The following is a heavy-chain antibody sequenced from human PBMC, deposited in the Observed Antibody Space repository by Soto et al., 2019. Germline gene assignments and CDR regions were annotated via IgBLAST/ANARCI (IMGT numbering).Heavy chain of an antibody. Sequence: QVQVVESGGGVVQPGKSLRLSCAASGFTFSSFGMHWVRQAPGKGLEWVAVITYDGTYKYYGDSVKGRFTISRDNSKDTLYLQMDSLRGEDTALYYCARGVVGAAHPIDFWGQETLVTVSS. CDR2: ITYDGTYK. D-gene: IGHD1-26*01. CDR1: GFTFSSFG. V-gene: IGHV3-30*03. CDR3: ARGVVGAAHPIDF. J-gene: IGHJ4*02.